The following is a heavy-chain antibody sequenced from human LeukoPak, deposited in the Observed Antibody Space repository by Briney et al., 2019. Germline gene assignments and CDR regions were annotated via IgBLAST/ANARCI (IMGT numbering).Heavy chain of an antibody. J-gene: IGHJ3*02. CDR1: GFTFSNYA. V-gene: IGHV3-64*05. Sequence: PGGSLRLSCSASGFTFSNYAMHWVRQAPRKGLEYVSAISDNGNSPYYADSVKGRFTISRDNSKNMLYVQMSSLRPEDTAVYYCVQGHCGGTSCPDYAFEIWGQGTKVTVSS. D-gene: IGHD2-2*01. CDR3: VQGHCGGTSCPDYAFEI. CDR2: ISDNGNSP.